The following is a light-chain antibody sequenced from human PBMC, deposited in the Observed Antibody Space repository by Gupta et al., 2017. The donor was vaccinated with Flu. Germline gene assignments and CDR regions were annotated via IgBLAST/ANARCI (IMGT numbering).Light chain of an antibody. J-gene: IGKJ4*01. CDR1: QSLTSW. CDR2: KAS. Sequence: DTQMTQSPSTLSAYVGDRVTITCRASQSLTSWLAWYQQKPGKAPKLLIYKASNLESGVPSRFSGSASGTEFTLTISSRHPDDFATYFCQQEDSYSLTFGGGTKVEIK. CDR3: QQEDSYSLT. V-gene: IGKV1-5*03.